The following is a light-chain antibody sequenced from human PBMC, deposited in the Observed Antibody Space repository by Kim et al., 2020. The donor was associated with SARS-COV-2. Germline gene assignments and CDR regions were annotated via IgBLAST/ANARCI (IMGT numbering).Light chain of an antibody. Sequence: DIQLTQSPSTLSASVGDRVTITCRASQSLGNWLAWYQQKPGKTPNLLIYDASSLESGVPSRFSGSGSATEFTLTISSLQPDDFATYYCQQYSDYPLTFGGGTKVDIK. V-gene: IGKV1-5*01. CDR3: QQYSDYPLT. CDR1: QSLGNW. CDR2: DAS. J-gene: IGKJ4*01.